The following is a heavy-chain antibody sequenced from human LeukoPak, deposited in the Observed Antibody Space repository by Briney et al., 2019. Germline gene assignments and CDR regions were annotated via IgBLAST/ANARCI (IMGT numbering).Heavy chain of an antibody. J-gene: IGHJ4*02. Sequence: ASVEVSCKASGYTFTSYYMHWVRQAPGQGLEWMGIINPSGGSTSYAQKFQGRVTMTRDTSTSTVYMELSSLRSEDTAVYYCARDLGVGDRDYWGQGTLVTVSS. CDR3: ARDLGVGDRDY. D-gene: IGHD1-26*01. CDR1: GYTFTSYY. V-gene: IGHV1-46*01. CDR2: INPSGGST.